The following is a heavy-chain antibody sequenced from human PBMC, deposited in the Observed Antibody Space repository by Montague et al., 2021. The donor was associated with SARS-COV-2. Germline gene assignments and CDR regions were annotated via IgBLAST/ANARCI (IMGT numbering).Heavy chain of an antibody. V-gene: IGHV4-39*02. CDR3: ARGLYNWNYEHWFDT. CDR1: GDSTSCPNCY. CDR2: IYNSGTT. Sequence: SETLSLTCTVSGDSTSCPNCYWGWIRQPPGKGLDWIGTIYNSGTTYYNPSLKSRLTISIDTSKNQFSLKLSSVTAADTAVYFCARGLYNWNYEHWFDTWGQGTLVTVSS. D-gene: IGHD1-7*01. J-gene: IGHJ5*02.